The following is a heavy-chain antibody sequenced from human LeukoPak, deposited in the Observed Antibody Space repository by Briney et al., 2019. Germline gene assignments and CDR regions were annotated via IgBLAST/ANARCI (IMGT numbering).Heavy chain of an antibody. Sequence: LVKVSCKASGGTFSSYAISWVRQAPGQGLEWMGGIIPIFGTANYAQKFQGRVTITTDESTSTAYMELSSLRSEDTAVYYCARENYYDSSGYFDYWGQGTLVTVSS. CDR2: IIPIFGTA. J-gene: IGHJ4*02. V-gene: IGHV1-69*05. CDR1: GGTFSSYA. D-gene: IGHD3-22*01. CDR3: ARENYYDSSGYFDY.